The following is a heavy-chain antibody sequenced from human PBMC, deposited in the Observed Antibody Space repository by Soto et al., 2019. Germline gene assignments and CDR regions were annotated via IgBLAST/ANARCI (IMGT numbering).Heavy chain of an antibody. J-gene: IGHJ4*02. CDR2: ISGDGVTT. CDR3: AREYYGLLTGYYTDY. CDR1: GFPFSSYW. V-gene: IGHV3-74*01. Sequence: EVQLVESGGDLVQRGGALRLSCAASGFPFSSYWMHLVRHTPGKGLDWVARISGDGVTTYSPDSLTGRFTVSRDNAKNTLSLQISGLRAEDTAVYYCAREYYGLLTGYYTDYWGQGTLVSVSS. D-gene: IGHD3-9*01.